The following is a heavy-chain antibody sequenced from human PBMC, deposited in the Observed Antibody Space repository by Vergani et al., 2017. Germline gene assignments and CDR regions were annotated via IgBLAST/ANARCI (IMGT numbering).Heavy chain of an antibody. Sequence: QVQLVESGGGEVQPGRSLRLSCSAAGFPFSDYGVHWVRQAPGQGLEWVSVISYDGNKKNYADSVKGRFTLSRDNSKNTLYLEMNALRAEDTAVYYCARDFLTRVTTLDYYYMGVWGKGTTVTVSS. V-gene: IGHV3-30*03. CDR3: ARDFLTRVTTLDYYYMGV. CDR2: ISYDGNKK. J-gene: IGHJ6*03. D-gene: IGHD1-1*01. CDR1: GFPFSDYG.